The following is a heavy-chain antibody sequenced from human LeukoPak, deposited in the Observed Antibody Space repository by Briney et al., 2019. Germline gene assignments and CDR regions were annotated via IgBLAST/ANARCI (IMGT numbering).Heavy chain of an antibody. CDR1: GGTFSSYA. CDR2: IIPILGIA. D-gene: IGHD3-22*01. CDR3: ARDYRSPIYYDSSGYQGDWFDP. Sequence: ASVKVSCKASGGTFSSYAISWVRQAPGQGLEWMGRIIPILGIANYAQKFQGRVTITADKSTSTAYMELSSLRSEDTAVYYCARDYRSPIYYDSSGYQGDWFDPWGQGALVTVSS. V-gene: IGHV1-69*04. J-gene: IGHJ5*02.